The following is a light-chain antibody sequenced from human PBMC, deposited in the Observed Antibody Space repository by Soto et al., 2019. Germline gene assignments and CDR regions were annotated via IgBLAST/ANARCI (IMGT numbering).Light chain of an antibody. CDR3: TSFASSNTWV. CDR1: SSDVGDYNY. V-gene: IGLV2-8*01. J-gene: IGLJ3*02. CDR2: EVT. Sequence: QSVLTQPPSASGSPGQSVTISCTGTSSDVGDYNYVSWYQQHAGKAPKLVIYEVTKRPAGVPDRFACSKSANTASLTVSGLQAEEEADYYCTSFASSNTWVFGGGTKLTVL.